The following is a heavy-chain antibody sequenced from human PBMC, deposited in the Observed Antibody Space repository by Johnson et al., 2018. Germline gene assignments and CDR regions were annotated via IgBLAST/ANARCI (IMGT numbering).Heavy chain of an antibody. V-gene: IGHV5-51*03. D-gene: IGHD7-27*01. J-gene: IGHJ3*02. CDR2: IYPDDFDA. Sequence: VQLVESGAEVKKPGESLKISCKGSGYSFTNYWIGWVRQMPGKGLEWMGIIYPDDFDARYSPSFQGQVIISVDKSIRTAYLQWSSLKASDTAMYYCARRRLGISTFDIWGQGTMVTVSS. CDR3: ARRRLGISTFDI. CDR1: GYSFTNYW.